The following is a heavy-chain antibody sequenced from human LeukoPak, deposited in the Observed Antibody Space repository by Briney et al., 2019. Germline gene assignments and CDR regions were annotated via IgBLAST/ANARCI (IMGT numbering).Heavy chain of an antibody. CDR1: GAAISSYY. V-gene: IGHV4-4*07. J-gene: IGHJ4*02. D-gene: IGHD3-3*01. Sequence: LSETLSLTCTVSGAAISSYYWSWIRQPAGKALEWIGRIYVTGSTTYNPSLESRVTMSLDTSKNHFSLKLRSVTAADTAVYYCAKDLNPVDFWSGYYIRGYDYWGQGTLVTVSS. CDR2: IYVTGST. CDR3: AKDLNPVDFWSGYYIRGYDY.